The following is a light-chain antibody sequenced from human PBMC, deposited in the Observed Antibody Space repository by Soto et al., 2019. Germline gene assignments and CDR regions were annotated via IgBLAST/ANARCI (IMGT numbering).Light chain of an antibody. J-gene: IGKJ3*01. V-gene: IGKV1-27*01. CDR3: QNYNSAPLT. CDR2: AAS. Sequence: DIQMTQSPSSLSASVGDTVTITCRASQGISNSLAWFQQKPGRVPQFLIYAASTLQPGVPPRFSGSGSGTVFTLTISSLQPEDVATYYCQNYNSAPLTFGPGTRVEIK. CDR1: QGISNS.